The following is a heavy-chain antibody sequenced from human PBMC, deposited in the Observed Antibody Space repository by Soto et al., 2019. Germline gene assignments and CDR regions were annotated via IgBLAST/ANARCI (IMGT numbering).Heavy chain of an antibody. J-gene: IGHJ2*01. CDR1: GFTSSDHY. Sequence: PGGSLRLSCAASGFTSSDHYMDWVRQAPGKGLEWVGRTRDKANSYTTEYAASVKGRFTTSRDDSKNSLYLQMNSLKIDDTAMYYCTRGGGYFDLWGRGTLVTVSS. CDR2: TRDKANSYTT. CDR3: TRGGGYFDL. D-gene: IGHD3-10*01. V-gene: IGHV3-72*01.